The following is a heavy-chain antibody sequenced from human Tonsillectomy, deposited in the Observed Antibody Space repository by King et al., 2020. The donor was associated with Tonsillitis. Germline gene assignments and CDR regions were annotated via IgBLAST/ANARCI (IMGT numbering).Heavy chain of an antibody. V-gene: IGHV4-59*01. CDR1: GGSISSYY. Sequence: QLQESGPGLVKPSETLSLTCTVSGGSISSYYWSWIRQPPGKGLEWIGYFFYSGSTNYNPSLKSRVTISVDTSKNQFSLKLSSVTAADTAVYYCARDIGYYDSSGYENGDAFDIWGQGTVVTVSS. CDR2: FFYSGST. J-gene: IGHJ3*02. D-gene: IGHD3-22*01. CDR3: ARDIGYYDSSGYENGDAFDI.